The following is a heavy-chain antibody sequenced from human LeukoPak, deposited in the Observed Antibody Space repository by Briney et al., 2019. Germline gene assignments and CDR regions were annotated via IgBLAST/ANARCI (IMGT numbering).Heavy chain of an antibody. V-gene: IGHV1-2*02. CDR3: ARGRLGSGSQYDAFGI. Sequence: GASVKVSCKASGYTFTGYYMHWVRQAPGQGLEWMGWINPNSGDTNYAQKFQGRVTMTRDTSISTAYMELSRLTSDDTAVFYCARGRLGSGSQYDAFGIWGQGTMVTVSS. J-gene: IGHJ3*02. D-gene: IGHD3-10*01. CDR2: INPNSGDT. CDR1: GYTFTGYY.